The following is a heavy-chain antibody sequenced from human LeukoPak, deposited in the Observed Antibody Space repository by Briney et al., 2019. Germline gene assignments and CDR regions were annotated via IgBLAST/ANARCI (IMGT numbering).Heavy chain of an antibody. J-gene: IGHJ6*02. CDR2: IWYDGSNK. D-gene: IGHD1-7*01. CDR3: AREMLAGTTPGYYYYYYGMDV. CDR1: GFTFSSYG. Sequence: PGGSLRLSCAASGFTFSSYGMHWVRQAPGKGLEWVAVIWYDGSNKYYADSVKGRFTISRDNSKNTLYLQMNSLRAEDTAVYYCAREMLAGTTPGYYYYYYGMDVWGQGTTVTVSS. V-gene: IGHV3-33*01.